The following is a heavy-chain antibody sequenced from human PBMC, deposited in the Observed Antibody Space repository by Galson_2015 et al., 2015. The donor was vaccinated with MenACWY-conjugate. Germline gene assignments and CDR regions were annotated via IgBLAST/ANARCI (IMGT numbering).Heavy chain of an antibody. CDR3: ARDYDILTGYSEAYFDY. CDR1: GYTFTSYA. V-gene: IGHV1-3*01. Sequence: SVKVSCKASGYTFTSYAMHWVRQAPGQRLEWMGWINAGNGNTKYSQKFQGRVTITRDTSASTAYMELSSLRSEDTAVYYCARDYDILTGYSEAYFDYWGQGTLVTVSS. CDR2: INAGNGNT. J-gene: IGHJ4*02. D-gene: IGHD3-9*01.